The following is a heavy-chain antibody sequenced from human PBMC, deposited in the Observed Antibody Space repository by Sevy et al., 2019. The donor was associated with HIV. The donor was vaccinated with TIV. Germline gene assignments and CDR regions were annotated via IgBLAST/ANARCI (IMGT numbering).Heavy chain of an antibody. Sequence: SETLSLTCTVSGGSISSYYWSWIRQPPGKGLEWIGYIYYSGSTNYNPSLKSRVTISVDTSKNQFSLKLSSVTAADTAVYYCARWSSGWYEDHYYYYMDVWGKGTTVTVSS. D-gene: IGHD6-19*01. V-gene: IGHV4-59*08. J-gene: IGHJ6*03. CDR3: ARWSSGWYEDHYYYYMDV. CDR1: GGSISSYY. CDR2: IYYSGST.